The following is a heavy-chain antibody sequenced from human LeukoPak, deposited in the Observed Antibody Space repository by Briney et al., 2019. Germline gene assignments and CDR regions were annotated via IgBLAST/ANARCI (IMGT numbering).Heavy chain of an antibody. J-gene: IGHJ4*02. V-gene: IGHV1-8*03. CDR1: GYTFTSYD. CDR2: MNPNSGNT. D-gene: IGHD3-16*02. CDR3: ARDGDYVWGSYRHPFDY. Sequence: ASVKVSCKASGYTFTSYDINWVRQATGQGLEWMGWMNPNSGNTGYAQKFQGRVTITRNTSISTAYMELSSLGSEDTAVYYCARDGDYVWGSYRHPFDYWGQGTLVTVSS.